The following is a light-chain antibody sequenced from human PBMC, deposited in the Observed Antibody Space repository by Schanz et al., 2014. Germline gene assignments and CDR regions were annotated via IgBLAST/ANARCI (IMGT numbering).Light chain of an antibody. Sequence: EIVLTQSPGTLSLSPGERATLSCRASQSLSSTYLGWYQQKPGQAPRLLIYGASDRATGIPDRFSGSGSGTEFTLPISSLQSEDFAVYYCQQYGSSPPLTFGGGTKVEIK. CDR3: QQYGSSPPLT. CDR2: GAS. CDR1: QSLSSTY. J-gene: IGKJ4*01. V-gene: IGKV3-20*01.